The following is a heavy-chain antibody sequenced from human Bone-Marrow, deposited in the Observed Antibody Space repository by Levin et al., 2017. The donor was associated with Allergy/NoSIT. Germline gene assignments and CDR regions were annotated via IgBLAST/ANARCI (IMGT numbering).Heavy chain of an antibody. CDR1: GFTFSSYS. V-gene: IGHV3-48*02. CDR2: ISSSSSTI. CDR3: ARGLYSSSWCAYDY. J-gene: IGHJ4*02. Sequence: LSLTCAASGFTFSSYSMNWVRQAPGKGLEWVSYISSSSSTIYYADSVKGRFTISRDNAKNSLYLQMNSLRDEDTAVYYCARGLYSSSWCAYDYWGQGTLVTVSS. D-gene: IGHD6-13*01.